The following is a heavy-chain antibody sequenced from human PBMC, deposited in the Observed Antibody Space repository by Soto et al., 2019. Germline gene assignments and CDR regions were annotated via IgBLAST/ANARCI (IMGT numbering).Heavy chain of an antibody. CDR1: GGSFSGYY. CDR2: INHSGST. D-gene: IGHD3-9*01. J-gene: IGHJ6*02. V-gene: IGHV4-34*01. Sequence: TETLSLTCAVYGGSFSGYYWSWIRQPPGKGLEWIGEINHSGSTNYNPSLKSRVTISVDTSKNQFSLKLSSVTAADTAVYYCARGRGRYFDWLPHYYYYYGMDVWGQGTTVTVSS. CDR3: ARGRGRYFDWLPHYYYYYGMDV.